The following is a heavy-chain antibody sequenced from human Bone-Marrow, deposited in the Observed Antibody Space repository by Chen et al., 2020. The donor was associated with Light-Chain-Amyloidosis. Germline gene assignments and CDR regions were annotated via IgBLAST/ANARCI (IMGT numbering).Heavy chain of an antibody. V-gene: IGHV3-7*05. Sequence: EVQLVESGGGLVQPGGSLRLSCAASGFTFSISWMSWVRQAPGKGLEWVANIMHDGSWKMYLDSVKGRFTISRDNAKNSLYLEMNSLRAEDTAVYYCARFYPSGTSDAFDIWGQGTMVTVSS. CDR2: IMHDGSWK. D-gene: IGHD3-10*01. J-gene: IGHJ3*02. CDR3: ARFYPSGTSDAFDI. CDR1: GFTFSISW.